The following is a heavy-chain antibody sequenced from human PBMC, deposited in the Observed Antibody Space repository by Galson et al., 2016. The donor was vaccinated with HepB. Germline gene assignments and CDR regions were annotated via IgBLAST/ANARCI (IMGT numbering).Heavy chain of an antibody. D-gene: IGHD1-26*01. CDR2: FYGGGSS. CDR1: GFAVSNNY. Sequence: SLRLSCAASGFAVSNNYMTWVRQAPGKGLEWVSVFYGGGSSYFADFVKGRFTISRDNSKNTMYLQMNSLRSEDTAVYYCARDPGDAIVGPRGYFDIWGQGTMVTVSS. CDR3: ARDPGDAIVGPRGYFDI. J-gene: IGHJ3*02. V-gene: IGHV3-53*01.